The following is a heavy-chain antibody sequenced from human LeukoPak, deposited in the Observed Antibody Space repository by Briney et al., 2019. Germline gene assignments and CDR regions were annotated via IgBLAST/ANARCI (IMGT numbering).Heavy chain of an antibody. Sequence: GEYLKISCKGSGYSFTNYWIGWVRQLPGKGLEWMGIINPGDSDTRYSPSFQGQVTFSADKSITTAYLQWNSLKASDTATYYCARQAAYQQPFDHWGQGTLVTVSS. CDR3: ARQAAYQQPFDH. CDR1: GYSFTNYW. D-gene: IGHD2-2*01. V-gene: IGHV5-51*01. J-gene: IGHJ4*02. CDR2: INPGDSDT.